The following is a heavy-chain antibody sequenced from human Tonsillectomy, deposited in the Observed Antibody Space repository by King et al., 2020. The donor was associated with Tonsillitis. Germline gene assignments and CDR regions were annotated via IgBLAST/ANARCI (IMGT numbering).Heavy chain of an antibody. D-gene: IGHD3-22*01. CDR2: MSFDGST. Sequence: DQLVQSGGGVVQPERSLRLSCAASGINFRNSIMHWVRQAPGKGLEWVAGMSFDGSTYYADSVKGRFAISSDESKNTLYLKMDSLRAEDTTVYYCAREGWSSGRAPAFAVWGQGTLVTVSS. J-gene: IGHJ3*01. V-gene: IGHV3-30*01. CDR1: GINFRNSI. CDR3: AREGWSSGRAPAFAV.